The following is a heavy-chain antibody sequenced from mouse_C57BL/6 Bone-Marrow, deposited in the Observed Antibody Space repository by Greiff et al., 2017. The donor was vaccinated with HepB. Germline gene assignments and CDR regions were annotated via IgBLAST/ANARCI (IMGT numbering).Heavy chain of an antibody. CDR2: IYWDDDK. V-gene: IGHV8-12*01. CDR3: ARRGFITTVVATRYFDV. D-gene: IGHD1-1*01. CDR1: GFSLSTSGMG. J-gene: IGHJ1*03. Sequence: ESGPGILQSSQTLSLTCSFSGFSLSTSGMGVSWIRQPSGQGLEWLAHIYWDDDKRYNPSLKSRLTISKDTSRNQVFLKITSVDTADTATYYCARRGFITTVVATRYFDVWGTGTTVTVSS.